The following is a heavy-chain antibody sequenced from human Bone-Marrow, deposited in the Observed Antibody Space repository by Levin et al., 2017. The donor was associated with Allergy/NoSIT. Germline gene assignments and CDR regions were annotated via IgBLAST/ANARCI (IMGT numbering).Heavy chain of an antibody. D-gene: IGHD6-19*01. CDR3: ARVAGYFYMDV. Sequence: GGSLRLSCAASGFTFSTYDMHWVRQATGKGLEWVSGIGVGGEAYYPVSEKGRFTISREDAKNSLSLQMNSLRAGDTAVYYCARVAGYFYMDVWGKGTTVTVS. CDR1: GFTFSTYD. V-gene: IGHV3-13*04. J-gene: IGHJ6*03. CDR2: IGVGGEA.